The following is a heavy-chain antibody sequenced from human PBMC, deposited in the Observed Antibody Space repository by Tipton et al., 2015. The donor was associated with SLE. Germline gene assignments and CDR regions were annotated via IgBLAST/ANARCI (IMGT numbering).Heavy chain of an antibody. CDR2: LIPILGTA. V-gene: IGHV1-69*08. CDR1: GGTFGSYT. CDR3: TKGGALGAGDY. Sequence: QSGAEVKKPGSSVKVSCKASGGTFGSYTVSWVRQAPGQGLEWMGRLIPILGTANYAQKFQGRVTITADKSTSTAYMELSSLRSEGTAVYYCTKGGALGAGDYWGQGTLVTVSS. J-gene: IGHJ4*02. D-gene: IGHD7-27*01.